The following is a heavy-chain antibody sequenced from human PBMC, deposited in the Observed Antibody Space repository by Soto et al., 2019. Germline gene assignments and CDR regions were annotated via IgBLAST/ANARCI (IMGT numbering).Heavy chain of an antibody. Sequence: ASVKVSCTASGYTFTGNYMHWVRQAPGQGLEWMGWINPRNGATKYAQNFQGRVTLTWDTSITTAYMDLSRLRSDDTAVFYCVTHHNDSSGYFDSWGQGTLVTAPQ. V-gene: IGHV1-2*02. CDR3: VTHHNDSSGYFDS. J-gene: IGHJ4*02. D-gene: IGHD3-22*01. CDR1: GYTFTGNY. CDR2: INPRNGAT.